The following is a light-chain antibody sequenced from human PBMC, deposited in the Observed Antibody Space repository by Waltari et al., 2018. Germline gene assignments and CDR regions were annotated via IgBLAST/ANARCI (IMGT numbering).Light chain of an antibody. V-gene: IGLV2-11*01. Sequence: QAALTQPRSVSGSPGQSVTISCTGTSSDIGGYDYVSWYQQHPGTAPKLMIYEVSKRPSGVSDRFSVSKSGNTASLTISGLQAEDEADYYCCSYAGRSIFYIFGAGTRLTVL. CDR3: CSYAGRSIFYI. J-gene: IGLJ1*01. CDR2: EVS. CDR1: SSDIGGYDY.